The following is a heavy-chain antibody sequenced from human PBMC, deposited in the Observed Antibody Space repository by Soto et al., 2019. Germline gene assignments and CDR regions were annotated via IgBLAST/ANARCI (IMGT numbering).Heavy chain of an antibody. Sequence: PSETLSLTCTVSGGSISSGTYSWGWIRQPPGKGLEWIGTFYYSGSTYYNPSLKSRVTISVDTSKNQFSLKLTSVTAADTAVYYCARGKGYSGYDYFDPWGQGTLVTVSS. CDR1: GGSISSGTYS. CDR3: ARGKGYSGYDYFDP. CDR2: FYYSGST. J-gene: IGHJ5*02. V-gene: IGHV4-39*07. D-gene: IGHD5-12*01.